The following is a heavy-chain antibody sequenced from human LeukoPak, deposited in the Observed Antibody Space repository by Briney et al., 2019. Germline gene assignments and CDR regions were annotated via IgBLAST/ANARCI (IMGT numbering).Heavy chain of an antibody. Sequence: SETLSLTCSVSGGSISNYYWSWIRQSPGKGPEWIGYIYNSGSTYYNPSLKSRVTISVDTSKNQFSLKLSSVTAADTAVYYCARQGRMDRRFDPWGQGTLVTVSS. J-gene: IGHJ5*02. CDR3: ARQGRMDRRFDP. CDR1: GGSISNYY. D-gene: IGHD1-26*01. V-gene: IGHV4-59*08. CDR2: IYNSGST.